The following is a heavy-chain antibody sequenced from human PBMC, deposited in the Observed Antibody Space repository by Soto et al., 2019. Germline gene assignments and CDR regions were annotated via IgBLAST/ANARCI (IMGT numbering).Heavy chain of an antibody. CDR1: GYTFTSYD. V-gene: IGHV1-8*01. CDR2: MNPNSGNT. D-gene: IGHD1-20*01. CDR3: ARGPLTDDAFDI. J-gene: IGHJ3*02. Sequence: ASVKVSCKASGYTFTSYDINWVRQATGQGLEWMGWMNPNSGNTGYAQKFQGRVTMTRNTSISTAYMELSSLRSEDTAVYYCARGPLTDDAFDIWGQGTMVTVSS.